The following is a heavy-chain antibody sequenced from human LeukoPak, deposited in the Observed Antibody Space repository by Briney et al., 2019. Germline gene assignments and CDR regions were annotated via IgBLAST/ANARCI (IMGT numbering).Heavy chain of an antibody. V-gene: IGHV1-46*01. J-gene: IGHJ4*02. D-gene: IGHD3-3*01. CDR3: ARSEGYDFWSGYYSSAATSRSHLGY. CDR1: GYTFTSYY. Sequence: ASVKVSCKASGYTFTSYYMHWVRQAPGQGLEWMGIINPSGGSTSYAQKFQGRVTMTRDTSTSTVYMELSSLRSEDTAVYYCARSEGYDFWSGYYSSAATSRSHLGYWGQGTLVTVSS. CDR2: INPSGGST.